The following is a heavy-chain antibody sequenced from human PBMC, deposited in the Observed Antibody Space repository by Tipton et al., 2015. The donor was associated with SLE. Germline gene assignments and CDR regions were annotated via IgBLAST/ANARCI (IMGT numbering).Heavy chain of an antibody. Sequence: QLVQSGGGLVKPGGSLRLSCVVSGFTFSDYYMSWIRQAPGKGLERVSYISSSGSTIYYADYVKGRVTISRDNAKNSLYLQMNSLRAEDTAVYYCAREGPSWYYYYYMDVSGKGTTVTVSS. CDR3: AREGPSWYYYYYMDV. D-gene: IGHD2-15*01. J-gene: IGHJ6*03. CDR2: ISSSGSTI. V-gene: IGHV3-11*01. CDR1: GFTFSDYY.